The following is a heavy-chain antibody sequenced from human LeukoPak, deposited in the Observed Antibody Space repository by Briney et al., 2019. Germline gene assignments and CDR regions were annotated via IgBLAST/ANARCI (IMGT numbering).Heavy chain of an antibody. J-gene: IGHJ4*02. D-gene: IGHD1-26*01. CDR1: GFSFNTYS. CDR2: FLTGGGT. V-gene: IGHV3-23*01. Sequence: PGGSLRLYCAASGFSFNTYSMNWVRQAPGKELEGGSSFLTGGGTYYADSVKGRFTISRDDSKNTLYLQMNSLRAEDTAIYYCAKSYSGTYRSFDYWGQGTLVAVSS. CDR3: AKSYSGTYRSFDY.